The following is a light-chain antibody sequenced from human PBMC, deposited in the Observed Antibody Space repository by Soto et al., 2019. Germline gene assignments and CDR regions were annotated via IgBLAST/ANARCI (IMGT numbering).Light chain of an antibody. CDR2: GAS. CDR3: QQLNIFPPLFT. V-gene: IGKV1-9*01. Sequence: DIQLTQSPFFLSASVGDRVTITCRASQGIRSYLAWYQQRPGKAPELLIYGASTLRTGVASRFSGSGSGTEFPLTISSLHTEDFATNFCQQLNIFPPLFTFGPGTKVDIK. J-gene: IGKJ3*01. CDR1: QGIRSY.